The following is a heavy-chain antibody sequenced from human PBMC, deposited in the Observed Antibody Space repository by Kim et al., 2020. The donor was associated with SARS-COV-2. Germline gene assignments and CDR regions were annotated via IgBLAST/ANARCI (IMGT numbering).Heavy chain of an antibody. J-gene: IGHJ4*02. Sequence: SADSVKDRFTISRDNSKTTLYLQMNSLSAEDTAVYYCAKELYSGSYYPDYWGQGTLVTVSS. D-gene: IGHD1-26*01. V-gene: IGHV3-33*06. CDR3: AKELYSGSYYPDY.